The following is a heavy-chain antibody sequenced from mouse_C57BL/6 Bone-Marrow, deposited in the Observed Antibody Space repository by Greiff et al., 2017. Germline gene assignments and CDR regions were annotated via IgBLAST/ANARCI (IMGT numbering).Heavy chain of an antibody. CDR3: ARPKDYDGTLLFAY. Sequence: EVKLMESGGGLVQPGGSLKLSCAASGFTFSDYYMYWVRQTPEQRLEWVAYISNGGGSTYYPDTVKGRFTISRDNAKNTLYLQMSRLKSEDTAMYYCARPKDYDGTLLFAYWGQGTLVTVSA. V-gene: IGHV5-12*01. CDR2: ISNGGGST. J-gene: IGHJ3*01. CDR1: GFTFSDYY. D-gene: IGHD2-4*01.